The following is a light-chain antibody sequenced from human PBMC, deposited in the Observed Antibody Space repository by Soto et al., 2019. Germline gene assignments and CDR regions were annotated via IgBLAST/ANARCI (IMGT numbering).Light chain of an antibody. Sequence: IPMTQSPSSLSAPVGDRVTITCRASQGINKFLAWYQQKPGKAPNLLISAASALQSGVPSRFSGSGSGTDFTLTISSLQPEDFGTYYCQQLNGYPITFGQGTRLEIK. V-gene: IGKV1-9*01. CDR2: AAS. CDR3: QQLNGYPIT. CDR1: QGINKF. J-gene: IGKJ5*01.